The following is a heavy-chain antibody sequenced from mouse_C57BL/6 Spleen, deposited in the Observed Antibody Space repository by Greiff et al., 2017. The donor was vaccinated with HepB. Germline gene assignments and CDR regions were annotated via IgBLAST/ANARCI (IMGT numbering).Heavy chain of an antibody. J-gene: IGHJ2*01. V-gene: IGHV3-2*02. CDR3: ARTARIKS. Sequence: EVKLQESGPGLVKPSQSLSLTCTVTGYSITSGYGWNWIRQFPGNKLEWMGYISYSGSTNYNPSPNSRISITRDTSKNQFFLQLNSVTTEDTATYYCARTARIKSWGQGTTLTVSS. D-gene: IGHD3-3*01. CDR1: GYSITSGYG. CDR2: ISYSGST.